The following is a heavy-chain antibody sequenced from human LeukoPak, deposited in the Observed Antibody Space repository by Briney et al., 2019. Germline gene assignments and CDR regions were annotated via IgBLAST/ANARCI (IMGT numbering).Heavy chain of an antibody. V-gene: IGHV3-53*01. CDR1: GFTVSSNY. Sequence: PGGSLRLSCAASGFTVSSNYMSWVRQAPGKGLEWVSVIYSGGSTYYADSVKGRFTISRDNSKNALYLQMNSLRAEDTAVYYCARDGTYDYGSPDVWGKGTTVTISS. J-gene: IGHJ6*04. D-gene: IGHD4-17*01. CDR3: ARDGTYDYGSPDV. CDR2: IYSGGST.